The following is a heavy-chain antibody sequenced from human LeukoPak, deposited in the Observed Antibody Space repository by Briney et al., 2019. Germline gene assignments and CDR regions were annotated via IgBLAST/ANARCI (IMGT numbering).Heavy chain of an antibody. D-gene: IGHD3-22*01. CDR2: ISPSGDRT. J-gene: IGHJ4*02. Sequence: GGSLRLSCAASGFTFSSYAMSWVRQAPGRGLEWVSFISPSGDRTSNADSVEGRFTISRDNTRHTLYLQMNSLRDEDTGVYYCAIMHGYYDGSGFWVQWGQGTLVAVSS. CDR1: GFTFSSYA. V-gene: IGHV3-23*01. CDR3: AIMHGYYDGSGFWVQ.